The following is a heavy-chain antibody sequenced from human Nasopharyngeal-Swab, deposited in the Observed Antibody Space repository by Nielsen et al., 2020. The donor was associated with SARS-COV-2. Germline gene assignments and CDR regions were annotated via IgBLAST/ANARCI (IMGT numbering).Heavy chain of an antibody. Sequence: WIRQPPGKALEWLALIEWDDDKYYSTSLRTRLTISKETSKNQVVLTMTNMDTVDTATYYCARAQTSSWAVRYYYYMDVWGKGTTVTVSS. CDR3: ARAQTSSWAVRYYYYMDV. V-gene: IGHV2-70*01. CDR2: IEWDDDK. D-gene: IGHD6-13*01. J-gene: IGHJ6*03.